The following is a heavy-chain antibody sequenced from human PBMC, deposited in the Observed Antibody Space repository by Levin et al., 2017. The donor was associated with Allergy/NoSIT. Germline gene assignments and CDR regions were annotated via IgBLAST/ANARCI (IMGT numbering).Heavy chain of an antibody. J-gene: IGHJ4*02. Sequence: GGSLRLSCAASGFIFRSFGMHWVRQAPGKGLEWVAVISYDESDKFYADSVKGRFTISRDNTKNTLYLQMNSLRSEDAAVYYCAKDVVFGTSSWSLDFWGQGTLVTVSS. CDR2: ISYDESDK. CDR1: GFIFRSFG. D-gene: IGHD6-13*01. CDR3: AKDVVFGTSSWSLDF. V-gene: IGHV3-30*18.